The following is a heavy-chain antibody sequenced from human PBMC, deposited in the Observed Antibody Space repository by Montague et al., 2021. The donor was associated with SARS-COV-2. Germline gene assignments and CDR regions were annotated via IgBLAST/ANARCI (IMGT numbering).Heavy chain of an antibody. J-gene: IGHJ6*02. D-gene: IGHD5-12*01. V-gene: IGHV4-31*03. CDR3: ARVEFDGGYDSVPLDV. CDR1: GGSISSCGYY. Sequence: TLSLTCTVSGGSISSCGYYWVWNRQHPGKGLDWIVYINYSGSSYPNLSLKSRVTISVDTSKNQFSLKLSSVTAADTAVYYCARVEFDGGYDSVPLDVWGQGTTVTVSS. CDR2: INYSGSS.